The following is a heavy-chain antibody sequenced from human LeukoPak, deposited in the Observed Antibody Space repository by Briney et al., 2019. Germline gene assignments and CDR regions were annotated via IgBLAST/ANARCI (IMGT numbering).Heavy chain of an antibody. D-gene: IGHD6-19*01. J-gene: IGHJ4*02. Sequence: GGSLRLSCAASGFTFSSYGMNWVRQAPGKGLEWVAVISYDGSNKYYADSVKGRFTISRDNSKNTLYLQMNSLRAEDTAVYYCAKDHDVAVAGSLDYWGQGTLVTVSS. CDR3: AKDHDVAVAGSLDY. V-gene: IGHV3-30*18. CDR2: ISYDGSNK. CDR1: GFTFSSYG.